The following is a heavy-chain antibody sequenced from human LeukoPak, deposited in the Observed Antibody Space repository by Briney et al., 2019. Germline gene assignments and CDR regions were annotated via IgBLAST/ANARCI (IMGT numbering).Heavy chain of an antibody. D-gene: IGHD3-3*01. V-gene: IGHV3-48*01. Sequence: GGSLRLSCAASGFTFSSYSMNWVRQAPGKGLEWVSYISSSSSTIYYADSVKGRFTISRDNAKNSLYLQMNSLRAEDTAVYYCARDPATIFGVVNYYYMDVWGKGTTVTVSS. CDR3: ARDPATIFGVVNYYYMDV. CDR1: GFTFSSYS. CDR2: ISSSSSTI. J-gene: IGHJ6*03.